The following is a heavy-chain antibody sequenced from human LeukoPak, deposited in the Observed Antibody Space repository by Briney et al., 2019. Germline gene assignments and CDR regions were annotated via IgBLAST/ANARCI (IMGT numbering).Heavy chain of an antibody. CDR1: GGSISSYY. D-gene: IGHD3-10*01. V-gene: IGHV4-4*02. CDR2: IYHSGST. CDR3: ARDHYGSGSYYMTSYYYYGMDV. J-gene: IGHJ6*02. Sequence: PSETLSLTCAVSGGSISSYYWSWLRQPPGKGLEWIGEIYHSGSTNYNPSLKSRVTISVDKSKNQFSLKLSSVTAADTAVYYCARDHYGSGSYYMTSYYYYGMDVWGQGTTVTVSS.